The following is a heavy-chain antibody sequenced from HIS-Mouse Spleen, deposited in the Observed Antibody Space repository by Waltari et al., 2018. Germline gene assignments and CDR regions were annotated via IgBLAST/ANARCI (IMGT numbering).Heavy chain of an antibody. V-gene: IGHV4-39*07. CDR1: GGSLSSSSYY. D-gene: IGHD6-13*01. Sequence: QLQLQESGPGLVKPSEALSLTCTVPGGSLSSSSYYLGWIRPPPGKGLEWIGSIYYSGSTYYNPSLKSRVTISVDTSKNQFSLKLSSVTAADTAVYYCAREIPYSSSWYDWYFDLWAVAPWSLSPQ. J-gene: IGHJ2*01. CDR2: IYYSGST. CDR3: AREIPYSSSWYDWYFDL.